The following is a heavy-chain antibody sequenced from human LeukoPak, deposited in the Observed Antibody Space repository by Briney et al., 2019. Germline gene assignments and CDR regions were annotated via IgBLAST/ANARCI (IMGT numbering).Heavy chain of an antibody. CDR1: GGTFSSYT. CDR2: IIPILCIA. Sequence: VASVKVSCKASGGTFSSYTISWVRQAPGQGLEWMGRIIPILCIANYAQKFQGRVTITADKSTSTAYMELSSLRSEDTAVYYCARALSTHYYDSSGYSNWGQGTLVTVSS. D-gene: IGHD3-22*01. CDR3: ARALSTHYYDSSGYSN. J-gene: IGHJ4*02. V-gene: IGHV1-69*02.